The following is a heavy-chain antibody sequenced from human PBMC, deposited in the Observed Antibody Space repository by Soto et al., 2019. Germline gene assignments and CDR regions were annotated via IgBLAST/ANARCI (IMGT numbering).Heavy chain of an antibody. V-gene: IGHV3-21*01. J-gene: IGHJ4*02. CDR3: ARAPESSYYYDTSGPDY. CDR2: ISSRSTYI. D-gene: IGHD3-22*01. CDR1: GFTFSSYS. Sequence: GGSLRLSCAASGFTFSSYSMNWVRQAPGKGLEWVSSISSRSTYIYYADSVKGRFTISRDNAKNSLYLQMHSLRAEDTAVYYCARAPESSYYYDTSGPDYWGQGTLVTVSS.